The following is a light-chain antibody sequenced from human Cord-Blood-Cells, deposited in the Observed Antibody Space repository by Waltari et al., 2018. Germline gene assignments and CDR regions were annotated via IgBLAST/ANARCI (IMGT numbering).Light chain of an antibody. CDR2: DVS. CDR1: SSDVGGYNY. V-gene: IGLV2-14*03. J-gene: IGLJ3*02. CDR3: SSYTSSSTWV. Sequence: QSALTQPASVSGSPGQSITISCTGTSSDVGGYNYVSWYQQHPGKAPKLMIYDVSNRPSGVSKRFSGSKSGNTASLTISGLQAEDESDYYCSSYTSSSTWVFGGGTNLTVL.